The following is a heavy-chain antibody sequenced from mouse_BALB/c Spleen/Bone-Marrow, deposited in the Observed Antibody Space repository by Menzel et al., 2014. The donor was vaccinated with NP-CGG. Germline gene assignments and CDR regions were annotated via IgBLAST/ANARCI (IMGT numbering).Heavy chain of an antibody. D-gene: IGHD2-14*01. CDR1: GYAFTNYL. CDR3: GRRDYRYDVGPFDY. CDR2: INPGSDIT. Sequence: VQLQQFGAELVRPGTSVKVSCKASGYAFTNYLIEWVKQRPGQGLEWIGVINPGSDITNYNEKFKGKATLTADKSSSTAYMQLSSLTSDDSAVYFCGRRDYRYDVGPFDYWGQGTTLTVSS. V-gene: IGHV1-54*01. J-gene: IGHJ2*01.